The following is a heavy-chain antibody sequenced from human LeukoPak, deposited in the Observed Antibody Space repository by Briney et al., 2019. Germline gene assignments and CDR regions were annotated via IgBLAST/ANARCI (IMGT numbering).Heavy chain of an antibody. CDR3: TTDRGIAVRPLFDY. CDR1: GFTFSNAW. CDR2: IKSKTDGGTI. J-gene: IGHJ4*02. Sequence: GGSLRLSCAASGFTFSNAWMSWVRQAPGKGLEWVGRIKSKTDGGTIDYGAPVKGRFTISRDDSKNMLYLQRNSLQTEDTAVYYCTTDRGIAVRPLFDYWGQGTLVTVSS. V-gene: IGHV3-15*01. D-gene: IGHD6-19*01.